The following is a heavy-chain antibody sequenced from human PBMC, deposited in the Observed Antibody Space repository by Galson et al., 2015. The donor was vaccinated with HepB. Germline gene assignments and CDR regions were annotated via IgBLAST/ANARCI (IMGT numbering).Heavy chain of an antibody. Sequence: TLSLTCTVSGYSISSGYYWGWIRQPPGKGLEWIGSIYHSGSTYYNPSLKSRVTISVDTSKNQFSLKLSSVTAADTAVYYCARDVYYYGSGSLLSFDYWGQGTLVTVSS. D-gene: IGHD3-10*01. J-gene: IGHJ4*02. V-gene: IGHV4-38-2*02. CDR2: IYHSGST. CDR1: GYSISSGYY. CDR3: ARDVYYYGSGSLLSFDY.